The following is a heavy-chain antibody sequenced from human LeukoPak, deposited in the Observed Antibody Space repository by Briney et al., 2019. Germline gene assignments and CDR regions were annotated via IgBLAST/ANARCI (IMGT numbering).Heavy chain of an antibody. D-gene: IGHD3-16*02. J-gene: IGHJ4*02. CDR2: ISYDGSNK. Sequence: GGSLRLSCAASGFTFSSYGMHWVRQAPGKGPEWVAVISYDGSNKYYADSVKGRFTISRDNSKNTLYLQMNSLRAEDTAVYYCAKRGEEYDYVWGSYRYYLDYWGQGTLVTVSS. V-gene: IGHV3-30*18. CDR3: AKRGEEYDYVWGSYRYYLDY. CDR1: GFTFSSYG.